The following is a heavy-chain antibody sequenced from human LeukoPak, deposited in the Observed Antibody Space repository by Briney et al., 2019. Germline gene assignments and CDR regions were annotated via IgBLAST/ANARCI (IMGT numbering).Heavy chain of an antibody. D-gene: IGHD6-19*01. J-gene: IGHJ4*02. CDR2: IIPIFGTA. CDR1: GGTFSSYA. CDR3: ARDGQYSSGWYGY. V-gene: IGHV1-69*13. Sequence: VASVKVSCKVSGGTFSSYAISWVRQAPGQGLEWMGGIIPIFGTANYAQKFQGRVTITADESTSTAYMELSSLRSEDTAVYYCARDGQYSSGWYGYWGQGTLVTVSS.